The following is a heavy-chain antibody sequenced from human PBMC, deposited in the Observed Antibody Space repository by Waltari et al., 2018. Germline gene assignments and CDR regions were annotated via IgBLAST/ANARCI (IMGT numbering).Heavy chain of an antibody. CDR3: AKFSRTRYCATTDCFPFDF. J-gene: IGHJ4*02. CDR1: GYTFTTSW. D-gene: IGHD2-8*01. CDR2: IYPDYSDT. V-gene: IGHV5-51*01. Sequence: EVQLVQSGAEVKKPGQSLKISCKASGYTFTTSWIGWVRQIPGKGLESMGIIYPDYSDTRYSPSFQGQVIISVDKAINTAYLQWSSLQASDTAIYYCAKFSRTRYCATTDCFPFDFWGQGTLVTVSS.